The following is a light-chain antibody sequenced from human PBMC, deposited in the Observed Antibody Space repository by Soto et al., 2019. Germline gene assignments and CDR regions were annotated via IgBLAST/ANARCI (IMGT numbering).Light chain of an antibody. CDR3: QQYNNWPWT. Sequence: EIVMTQSPGTLSFSPGERATLSCRASQSVSSNLAWYQQKPGQAPRLLIYGASTRATGIPARFSGSGSGTEFTLTISSLQSEDFAVYYCQQYNNWPWTFGQGTKVDI. CDR2: GAS. CDR1: QSVSSN. J-gene: IGKJ1*01. V-gene: IGKV3-15*01.